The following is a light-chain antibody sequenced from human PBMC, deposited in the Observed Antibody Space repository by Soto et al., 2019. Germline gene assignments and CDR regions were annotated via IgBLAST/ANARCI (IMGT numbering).Light chain of an antibody. J-gene: IGLJ3*02. CDR2: EVS. CDR1: SSDVGGYNY. Sequence: QSVLTQPASVSGSPGQSITISCTGTSSDVGGYNYVSWYQQHQGKAPKLMIYEVSNRPSGVSNRFSGSKSGNTASLTISGLQAEDEADYYCSSYTSSSPLVFGGGTKLTVL. CDR3: SSYTSSSPLV. V-gene: IGLV2-14*01.